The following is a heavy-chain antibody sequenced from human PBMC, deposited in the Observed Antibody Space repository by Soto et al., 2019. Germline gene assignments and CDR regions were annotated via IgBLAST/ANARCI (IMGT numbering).Heavy chain of an antibody. J-gene: IGHJ4*02. D-gene: IGHD1-1*01. CDR3: ARDTTPSL. CDR2: IYYSGNT. CDR1: GGSISSGDYY. V-gene: IGHV4-30-4*02. Sequence: PSETLSLTCTVSGGSISSGDYYWGWIRQPPGKGLEWIGCIYYSGNTYYNPSLKRRFSISVDTSKNQFSLKLSSVTAADTAMYYCARDTTPSLWGQGTLVTVSS.